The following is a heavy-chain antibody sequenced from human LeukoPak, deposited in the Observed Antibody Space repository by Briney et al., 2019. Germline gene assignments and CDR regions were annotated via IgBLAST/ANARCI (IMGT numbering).Heavy chain of an antibody. D-gene: IGHD6-19*01. J-gene: IGHJ4*02. V-gene: IGHV4-31*03. CDR1: GGSISSSSYY. CDR3: ARAAVAGPDY. Sequence: PSETLSLTCTVSGGSISSSSYYWGWIRQPPGKGLEWIGYIYYSGSTYYNPSLKSRVTISVDTSKNQFSLKLSSVTAADTAVYYCARAAVAGPDYWGQGTLVTVSS. CDR2: IYYSGST.